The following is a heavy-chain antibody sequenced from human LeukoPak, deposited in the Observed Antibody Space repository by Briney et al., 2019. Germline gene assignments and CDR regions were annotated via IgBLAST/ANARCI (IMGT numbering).Heavy chain of an antibody. J-gene: IGHJ4*02. D-gene: IGHD2-15*01. CDR2: INPNSGNK. CDR3: ARCSVGLRKRNDF. CDR1: GYNFSSYD. Sequence: ASVKASCKTSGYNFSSYDINWVRQATGQGLEWSGWINPNSGNKGYAQKFQGRVAMTRDTSITTAYMELSSLTSEDTAVYFCARCSVGLRKRNDFWGQGTLVTVSS. V-gene: IGHV1-8*01.